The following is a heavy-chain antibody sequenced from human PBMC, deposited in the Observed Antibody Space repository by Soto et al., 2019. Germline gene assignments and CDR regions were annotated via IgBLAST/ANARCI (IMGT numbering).Heavy chain of an antibody. CDR1: GFTSSSYG. D-gene: IGHD2-2*01. J-gene: IGHJ5*02. V-gene: IGHV3-30*18. CDR2: ISYDGGNK. CDR3: AKEGCSSTSCYGNNWFDP. Sequence: GGSLRLSCAASGFTSSSYGMHWVRQAPGKGLEWVAVISYDGGNKYYADSVKGRFTISRDNSKNTLYLQMNSLRAEDTAVYYCAKEGCSSTSCYGNNWFDPWGQGTLVTVSS.